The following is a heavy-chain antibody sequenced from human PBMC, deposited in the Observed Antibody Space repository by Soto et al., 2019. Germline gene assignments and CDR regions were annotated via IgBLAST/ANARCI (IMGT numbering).Heavy chain of an antibody. CDR3: ARGIHLWLRLFDY. D-gene: IGHD3-3*02. Sequence: GGSLRLSCAASGFTFSNHAFHWVRQDPGKGLEWVAVISYDGVNQYYADSVKGRFTISRDNSKSTLYLQMSSLRPEDTAVYYCARGIHLWLRLFDYWGQGTLVTVSS. CDR1: GFTFSNHA. V-gene: IGHV3-30-3*01. CDR2: ISYDGVNQ. J-gene: IGHJ4*02.